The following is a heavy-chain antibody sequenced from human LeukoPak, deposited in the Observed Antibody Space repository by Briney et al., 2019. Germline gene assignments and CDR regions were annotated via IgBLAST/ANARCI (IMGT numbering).Heavy chain of an antibody. V-gene: IGHV3-23*01. CDR3: AVDSSGWYGGFDY. D-gene: IGHD6-19*01. CDR1: GFTFSSYS. CDR2: ISGSGGST. Sequence: PGGSLRLSCAASGFTFSSYSMNWVRQAPGKGLEWVSAISGSGGSTYYADSVKGRFTISRDNSKNTLYLRMNSLRAEDTAVYYCAVDSSGWYGGFDYWGQGTLVTVSS. J-gene: IGHJ4*02.